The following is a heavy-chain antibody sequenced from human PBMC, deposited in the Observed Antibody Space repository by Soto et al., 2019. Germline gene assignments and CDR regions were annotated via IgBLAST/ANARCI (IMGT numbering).Heavy chain of an antibody. Sequence: QVQLVQSGAEVKKPGSSVKVSCKASGGTFSSYAISWVRQAPGQGLEWMGGIIPIFGTANYAQKFQGRVTITADESTSTAYMELSSLRSEDTAVYNCARDGPFQGVTGLSWFDPWGQGTLVTVSS. J-gene: IGHJ5*02. D-gene: IGHD3-16*01. CDR1: GGTFSSYA. V-gene: IGHV1-69*12. CDR2: IIPIFGTA. CDR3: ARDGPFQGVTGLSWFDP.